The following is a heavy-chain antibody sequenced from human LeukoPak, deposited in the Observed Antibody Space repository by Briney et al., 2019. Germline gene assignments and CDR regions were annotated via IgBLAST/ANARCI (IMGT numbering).Heavy chain of an antibody. CDR2: INSDGTGT. V-gene: IGHV3-74*01. CDR1: GFTFSSYW. D-gene: IGHD1-26*01. CDR3: AKGKTGWSGSYYVEYYFDY. Sequence: PGGSLRLSCAASGFTFSSYWLHWVHQAPGKGLVWVSRINSDGTGTTYADSVKGRFTISRDNAKNTLYLQMNSLRAEDTAVYYCAKGKTGWSGSYYVEYYFDYWGQGTLVTVSS. J-gene: IGHJ4*02.